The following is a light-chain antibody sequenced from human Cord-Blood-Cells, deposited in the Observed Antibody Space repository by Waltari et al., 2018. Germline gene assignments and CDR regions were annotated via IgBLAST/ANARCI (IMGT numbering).Light chain of an antibody. J-gene: IGKJ1*01. CDR3: QQYYSTPWT. CDR1: QSVLYSSNNKNY. Sequence: DIVMTQSPDSLAVSLGGRAAINCKSSQSVLYSSNNKNYLAWYQQKPGQPPTLLIYWASTRESGVPDRFSGSGSGTDFTLTISSLQAEDVAVYYCQQYYSTPWTFGQGTKVEIK. CDR2: WAS. V-gene: IGKV4-1*01.